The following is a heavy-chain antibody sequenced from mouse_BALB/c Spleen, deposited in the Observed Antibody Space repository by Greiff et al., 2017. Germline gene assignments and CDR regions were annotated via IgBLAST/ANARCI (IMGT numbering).Heavy chain of an antibody. Sequence: EVKLMESGGGLVKPGGSLKLSCAASGFTFSDYYMYWVRQTPEKRLEWVATISDGGSYTYYPDSVKGRFTISRDNAKNNLYLQMSSLKSEDTAMYYGARDGNYCSSSWFAYWGQGTLVTVSA. V-gene: IGHV5-4*02. CDR3: ARDGNYCSSSWFAY. CDR2: ISDGGSYT. D-gene: IGHD1-1*01. J-gene: IGHJ3*01. CDR1: GFTFSDYY.